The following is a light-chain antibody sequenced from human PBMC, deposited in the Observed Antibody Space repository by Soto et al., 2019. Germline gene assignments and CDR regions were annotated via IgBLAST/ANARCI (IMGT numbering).Light chain of an antibody. CDR1: SSNIGSNT. CDR2: SNN. J-gene: IGLJ1*01. Sequence: QSVLAQPRSASGTPAQRVTIPCSGRSSNIGSNTVNWYQQLPGTAPKLLIYSNNQRPSGVPDRFSGSKSGTSASLAISGLQSEDEADYYCAAWDDSLNGLYVFGTGTKVTVL. CDR3: AAWDDSLNGLYV. V-gene: IGLV1-44*01.